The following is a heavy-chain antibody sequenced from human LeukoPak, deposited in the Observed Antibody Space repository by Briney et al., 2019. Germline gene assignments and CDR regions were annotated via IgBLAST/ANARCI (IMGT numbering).Heavy chain of an antibody. CDR1: GFTFSSYE. J-gene: IGHJ6*02. CDR3: ARDLGGGMDV. CDR2: ISSSGSTI. Sequence: GGSLTLSCAASGFTFSSYEMNWVRQATGKGLEWVSYISSSGSTIYYADSVKGRFTISRENAKNSLYLQMNSLRAEDTAVYYCARDLGGGMDVWGQGTTVTVSS. D-gene: IGHD3-3*01. V-gene: IGHV3-48*03.